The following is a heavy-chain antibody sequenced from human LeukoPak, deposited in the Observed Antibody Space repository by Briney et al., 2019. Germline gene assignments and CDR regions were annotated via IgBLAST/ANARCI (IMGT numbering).Heavy chain of an antibody. CDR1: GFTFSGYS. V-gene: IGHV3-21*01. J-gene: IGHJ4*02. CDR3: AREVSEGFDF. Sequence: PGGSLRLSCTASGFTFSGYSMNWIRQAPGEGLEWVSSFGTRSTSIYHAGSVKGRFAISRDNAKNSLYLQMNSLRAEDTALYYCAREVSEGFDFWGQGTLVTVSP. D-gene: IGHD3-22*01. CDR2: FGTRSTSI.